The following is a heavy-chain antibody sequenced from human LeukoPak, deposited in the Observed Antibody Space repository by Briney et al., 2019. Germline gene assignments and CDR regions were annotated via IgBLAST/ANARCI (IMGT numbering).Heavy chain of an antibody. CDR3: ASGPWVTPFDY. J-gene: IGHJ4*02. CDR1: GGSISSYY. V-gene: IGHV4-59*12. Sequence: SETLSLTCTVSGGSISSYYWSWIRQPPGKGLEWIGSVFYSENTYFNPSLKSRVTISVDTSKNQFSLNLNSVTAADTAVYFCASGPWVTPFDYWGQGTLVPVSS. CDR2: VFYSENT. D-gene: IGHD2-21*02.